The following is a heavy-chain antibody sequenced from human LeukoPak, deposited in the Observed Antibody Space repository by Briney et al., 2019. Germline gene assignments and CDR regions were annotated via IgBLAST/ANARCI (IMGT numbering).Heavy chain of an antibody. V-gene: IGHV3-21*01. CDR3: SGYNWFDP. CDR2: ISSSSSYT. J-gene: IGHJ5*02. CDR1: GFTFSRYG. Sequence: GGSLRLSCAASGFTFSRYGMHWVRQAPGKGLEWVSSISSSSSYTYYADSVKGRFTISRDNAKNSLYLQMNSLRAEDTAVYYCSGYNWFDPWGQGTLVTVSS.